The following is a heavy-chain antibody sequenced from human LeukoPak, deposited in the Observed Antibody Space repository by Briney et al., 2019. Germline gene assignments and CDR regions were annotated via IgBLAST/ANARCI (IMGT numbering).Heavy chain of an antibody. J-gene: IGHJ4*02. Sequence: SETLSLTCGFYGESFSDYYWGWIRQPPGKGLEWIGEINHTGSTIYNPSLKSRVTISVDTSRNRFSLRLTSVTAADTAVYYCARGRSLHYFDYWGQGTLVTVSS. CDR3: ARGRSLHYFDY. CDR1: GESFSDYY. V-gene: IGHV4-34*01. CDR2: INHTGST.